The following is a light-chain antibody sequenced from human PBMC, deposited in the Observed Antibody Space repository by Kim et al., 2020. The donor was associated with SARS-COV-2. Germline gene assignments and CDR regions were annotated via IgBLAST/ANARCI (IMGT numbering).Light chain of an antibody. CDR3: QQYKSYSRT. V-gene: IGKV1-5*03. CDR1: QSISSC. CDR2: KAS. J-gene: IGKJ1*01. Sequence: DIQMTQSPSTLAASVGDRVTITCRASQSISSCLAWYQQKPGKAPKLLIYKASTLGGGVPSRFSGSGSGTEFTLTISSLQPDDLATYYCQQYKSYSRTFGQGTKVDIK.